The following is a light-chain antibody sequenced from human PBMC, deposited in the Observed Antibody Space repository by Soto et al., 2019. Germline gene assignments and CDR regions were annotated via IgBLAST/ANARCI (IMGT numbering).Light chain of an antibody. Sequence: QSVLTQPASVSGSPGQSITISCTGTSSDVGSYNYVSWYQQHPGKAPKLMIYEGSNRPSGVPSRFSGSRSGNTASLTISGLQAEDEADYYCSSYTDSSNYVFGTGTKVTVL. CDR2: EGS. CDR3: SSYTDSSNYV. CDR1: SSDVGSYNY. J-gene: IGLJ1*01. V-gene: IGLV2-14*01.